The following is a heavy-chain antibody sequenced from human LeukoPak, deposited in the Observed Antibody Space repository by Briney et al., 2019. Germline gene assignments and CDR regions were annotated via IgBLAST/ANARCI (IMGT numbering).Heavy chain of an antibody. Sequence: GRSLRLSCAASGFTFDDYATHWVRQAPGKGLEWVSGISWNSGSIGCADSVKGRFTISRDNAKNSLYLQMNSLRAEDTALYYCAKGSSWYPEPNNWFDPWGQGTLVTVSS. CDR3: AKGSSWYPEPNNWFDP. CDR1: GFTFDDYA. J-gene: IGHJ5*02. V-gene: IGHV3-9*01. CDR2: ISWNSGSI. D-gene: IGHD6-13*01.